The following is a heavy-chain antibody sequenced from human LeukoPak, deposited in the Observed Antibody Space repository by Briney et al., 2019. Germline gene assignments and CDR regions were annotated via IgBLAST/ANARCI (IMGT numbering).Heavy chain of an antibody. CDR3: ARDTAMAFDY. CDR1: GLTLKSHS. V-gene: IGHV3-21*01. J-gene: IGHJ4*02. CDR2: ISSSNSYI. D-gene: IGHD5-18*01. Sequence: LTLLCAVCGLTLKSHSMKELDQAPAKELPWVSCISSSNSYIYYADSVKGRFTNSRDNAKNSLYLQMDSLRAEDTAVYYCARDTAMAFDYWGQGTLVTVSS.